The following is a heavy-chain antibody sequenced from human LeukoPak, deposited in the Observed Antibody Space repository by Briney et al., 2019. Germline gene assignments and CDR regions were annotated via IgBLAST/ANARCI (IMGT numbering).Heavy chain of an antibody. V-gene: IGHV4-59*01. Sequence: PSETLSLTCTVSGGSISSYYWSWIRQPPGKGLEWIGYIYYSGSTNYNPSLKSRVTISVDTSKNQFSLKLSSVTAVDTAVYYCARFSSIAARFDYWGQGTLVTVSS. J-gene: IGHJ4*02. CDR2: IYYSGST. CDR3: ARFSSIAARFDY. CDR1: GGSISSYY. D-gene: IGHD6-6*01.